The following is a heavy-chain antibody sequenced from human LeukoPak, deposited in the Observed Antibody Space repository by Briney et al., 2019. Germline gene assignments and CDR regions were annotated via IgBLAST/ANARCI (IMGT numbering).Heavy chain of an antibody. Sequence: SETLSLTCAVYGGSFSGYYWSWIRQPPGKGLEWIGEINHSGSTNYNPSLKSRVTISVDTSKNQFSLELSSVTAADTAVYYCARGLRGYSYGCFDYWGQGTLVTVSS. CDR1: GGSFSGYY. J-gene: IGHJ4*02. D-gene: IGHD5-18*01. CDR2: INHSGST. V-gene: IGHV4-34*01. CDR3: ARGLRGYSYGCFDY.